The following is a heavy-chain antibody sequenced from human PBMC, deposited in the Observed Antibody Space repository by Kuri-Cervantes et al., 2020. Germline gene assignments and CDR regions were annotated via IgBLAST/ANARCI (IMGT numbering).Heavy chain of an antibody. J-gene: IGHJ6*03. CDR3: ARGSYYDFWSGYYTHSYYYYMDV. CDR2: INAGNGNT. D-gene: IGHD3-3*01. V-gene: IGHV1-3*01. Sequence: ASVKVSCKASGYTFTSYAMHWVRQAPGQRLEWMGWINAGNGNTKYSQKFQGRVTITRDTSASTAYMELSSLRSEDTAVYYCARGSYYDFWSGYYTHSYYYYMDVWGKGTTVTVSS. CDR1: GYTFTSYA.